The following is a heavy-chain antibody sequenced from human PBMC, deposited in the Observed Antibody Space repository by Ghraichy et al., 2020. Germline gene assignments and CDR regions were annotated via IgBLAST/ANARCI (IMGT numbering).Heavy chain of an antibody. CDR2: IYYRGTT. Sequence: SETLSLTCTVSGGSISRNYWDWIRQPPGKGLEWIGSIYYRGTTYFNPSLKSRVTISVDTSKNQFSLKLSSVTAADTAVYYCARRARTHFDYWGQGTLVTVSS. CDR1: GGSISRNY. V-gene: IGHV4-39*01. CDR3: ARRARTHFDY. J-gene: IGHJ4*02.